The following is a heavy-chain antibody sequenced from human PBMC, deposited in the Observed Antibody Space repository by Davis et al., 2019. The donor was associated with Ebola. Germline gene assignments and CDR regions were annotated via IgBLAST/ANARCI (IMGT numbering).Heavy chain of an antibody. CDR2: INSDGSST. D-gene: IGHD2-15*01. V-gene: IGHV3-74*01. Sequence: PGGSLRLSCAASGFTFSSYWMHWVRQAPGKGLVWVSRINSDGSSTSYADSVKGRFTISRDNAKNTLYLQMNSLRAEDTAVYYCARDRFRVVVDPYYGMDVWGQGTTVTVSS. J-gene: IGHJ6*02. CDR3: ARDRFRVVVDPYYGMDV. CDR1: GFTFSSYW.